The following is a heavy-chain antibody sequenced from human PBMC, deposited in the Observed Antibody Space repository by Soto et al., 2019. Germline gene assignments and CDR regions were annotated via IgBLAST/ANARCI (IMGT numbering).Heavy chain of an antibody. CDR1: GDSITSYN. J-gene: IGHJ5*02. D-gene: IGHD2-21*01. CDR3: ARRAVVAVTGSLDNWLDP. Sequence: PSETLSLTCTVSGDSITSYNWNWLRQPPGKALEWIGYVYSSGSTNYNPSLKSRVTISVDTSRNQFSLKVNSVTAADTAMYYCARRAVVAVTGSLDNWLDPSGQGILVTVLL. V-gene: IGHV4-59*01. CDR2: VYSSGST.